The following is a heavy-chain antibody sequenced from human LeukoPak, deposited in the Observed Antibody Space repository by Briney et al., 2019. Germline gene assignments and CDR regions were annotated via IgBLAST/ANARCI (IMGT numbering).Heavy chain of an antibody. V-gene: IGHV3-20*01. D-gene: IGHD3-10*01. CDR1: GFTFDDYG. CDR2: INWDGGST. CDR3: ARGNVLPWFGELLSGGSDAFDI. J-gene: IGHJ3*02. Sequence: GGSLRLSCAASGFTFDDYGMSWVRQAPGKGLEWVSGINWDGGSTGYADSVKGRFTISRDNAKNSLYLQMNSLRAEDTALYHCARGNVLPWFGELLSGGSDAFDIWGQGTMVTVSS.